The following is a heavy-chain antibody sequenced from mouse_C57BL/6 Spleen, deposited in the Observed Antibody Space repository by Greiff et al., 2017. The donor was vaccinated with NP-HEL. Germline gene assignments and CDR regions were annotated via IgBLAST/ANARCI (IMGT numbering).Heavy chain of an antibody. Sequence: QVHVKQSGAELVKPGASVKISCKASGYAFSSYWMNWVKQRPGKGLEWIGQIYPGDGDTNYNGKFKGKATLTADKSSSTAYMQLSSLTSEDSAVYFCASFYYYGSSYWFAYWGQGTLVTVSA. CDR1: GYAFSSYW. CDR3: ASFYYYGSSYWFAY. D-gene: IGHD1-1*01. V-gene: IGHV1-80*01. J-gene: IGHJ3*01. CDR2: IYPGDGDT.